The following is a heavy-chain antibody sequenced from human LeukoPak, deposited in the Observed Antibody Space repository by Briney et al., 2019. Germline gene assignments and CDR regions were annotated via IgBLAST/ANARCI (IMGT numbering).Heavy chain of an antibody. CDR1: GYTFTSYG. D-gene: IGHD6-19*01. J-gene: IGHJ3*02. Sequence: GASVKVSCKASGYTFTSYGISWVRQAPGQGLEWMGWISAYNGNTNYAQKLQGRVTITRDTSASTAYMELSSLRSEDTAVYYCARGNPRLDAFDIWGQGTMVTVSS. V-gene: IGHV1-18*01. CDR2: ISAYNGNT. CDR3: ARGNPRLDAFDI.